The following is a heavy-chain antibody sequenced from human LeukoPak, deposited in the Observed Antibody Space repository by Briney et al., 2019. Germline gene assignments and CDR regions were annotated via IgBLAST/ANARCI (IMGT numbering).Heavy chain of an antibody. V-gene: IGHV3-30*19. CDR2: ISYDGRNI. Sequence: GGSLRLSCAASGFTFSSYGMHWVRQAPGKGLEWVAVISYDGRNIFYADSVKGRFTISRDNSKSMLYLQLNSLRGEDTAVYCCARGQNDYGDYGLDYWGQGTLVTVSS. J-gene: IGHJ4*02. CDR3: ARGQNDYGDYGLDY. D-gene: IGHD4-17*01. CDR1: GFTFSSYG.